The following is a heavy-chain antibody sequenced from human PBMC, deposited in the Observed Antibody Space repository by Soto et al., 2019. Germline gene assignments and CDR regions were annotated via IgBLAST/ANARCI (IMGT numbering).Heavy chain of an antibody. CDR2: INSDGGST. V-gene: IGHV3-74*01. D-gene: IGHD6-19*01. CDR3: ARRVAVAGTAYWYFDL. Sequence: EVQLVESGGGLVQPGGSPRLSCAASGFTFSSYWMHWVRQAPGKGLVWVSRINSDGGSTSYADSVKGRFTISRDNAKNTLYLQMNSLRAEDTAVYYCARRVAVAGTAYWYFDLWGRGTLVTVSS. J-gene: IGHJ2*01. CDR1: GFTFSSYW.